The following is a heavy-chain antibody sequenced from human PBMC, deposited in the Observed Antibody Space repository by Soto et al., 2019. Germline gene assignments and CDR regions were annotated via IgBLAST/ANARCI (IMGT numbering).Heavy chain of an antibody. CDR1: GFSLTTGGVA. Sequence: QITLKESGPTLVKPTQTLTLTCTFSGFSLTTGGVAVGWIRQPPGKALEWLALIYWDDDKRYSPSLKSRLSITKVTSKNHVVLTMTNMDPIDTATYYCAPCECSGADCNSMWYSGLWGRGTLVTVSS. V-gene: IGHV2-5*02. J-gene: IGHJ2*01. CDR3: APCECSGADCNSMWYSGL. CDR2: IYWDDDK. D-gene: IGHD2-15*01.